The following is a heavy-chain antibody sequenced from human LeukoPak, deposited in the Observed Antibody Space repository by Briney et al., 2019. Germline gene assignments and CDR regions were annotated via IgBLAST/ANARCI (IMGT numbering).Heavy chain of an antibody. CDR2: IIPIFGTA. CDR1: GGTFSSYA. D-gene: IGHD2-2*01. V-gene: IGHV1-69*13. Sequence: ASVKVSCKASGGTFSSYAISWVRQAPGQGLEWVGGIIPIFGTANYAQKFQGRVTITADESTSTAYMELSSLRSEGTAVYYCARKVRDVVVPAANVGFDPWGQGTLVTVSS. CDR3: ARKVRDVVVPAANVGFDP. J-gene: IGHJ5*02.